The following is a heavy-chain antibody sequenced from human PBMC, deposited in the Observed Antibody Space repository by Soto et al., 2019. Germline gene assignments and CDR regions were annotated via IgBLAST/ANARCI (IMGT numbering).Heavy chain of an antibody. D-gene: IGHD6-13*01. V-gene: IGHV3-30-3*01. J-gene: IGHJ4*02. CDR1: GFTLGSYA. CDR2: ISYDGSDN. CDR3: ARDGTTTTAAGFDH. Sequence: QVQLVESGGGVVQPGRSLTLSCEVSGFTLGSYAMHWVRQAPGKGLEWVSVISYDGSDNYYADSVKGRFTISSDNSKNTRYLHMNSLRPEDTAVYYCARDGTTTTAAGFDHWGQGTLVTVSS.